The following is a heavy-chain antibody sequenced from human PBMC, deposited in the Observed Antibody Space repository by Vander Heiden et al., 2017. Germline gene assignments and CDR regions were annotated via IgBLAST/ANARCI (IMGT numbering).Heavy chain of an antibody. CDR2: LDYSGNS. J-gene: IGHJ3*02. CDR1: GASVSSYD. V-gene: IGHV4-59*02. CDR3: ARMLGYCSSTSCYAAFDI. Sequence: QVHLQESRPGLVKPSETPSLTCTVSGASVSSYDWGWIRRPPGNGLEWIGYLDYSGNSNYNPALKSRVTLSVDTSKNQFSLKLSSVTAADTAVYYCARMLGYCSSTSCYAAFDIWGQGTMVTVSS. D-gene: IGHD2-2*01.